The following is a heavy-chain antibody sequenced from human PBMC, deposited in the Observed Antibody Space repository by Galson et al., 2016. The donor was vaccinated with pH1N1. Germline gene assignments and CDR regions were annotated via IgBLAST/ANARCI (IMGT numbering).Heavy chain of an antibody. CDR2: ISNFGGSP. CDR3: AKVDLSGWYGT. J-gene: IGHJ5*01. V-gene: IGHV3-23*01. D-gene: IGHD6-19*01. Sequence: SLRLSCAASGFNFNAYGMSWVRQAPGKGLEWVSTISNFGGSPRYADSVKGRFTVSRDNSKNTVFLQMHSLRAEDTAMYHCAKVDLSGWYGTWGQGTLVIVSS. CDR1: GFNFNAYG.